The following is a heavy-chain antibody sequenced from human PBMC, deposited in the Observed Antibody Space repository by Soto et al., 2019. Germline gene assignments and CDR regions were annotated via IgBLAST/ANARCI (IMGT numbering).Heavy chain of an antibody. CDR1: GFTFSNYY. V-gene: IGHV3-11*01. J-gene: IGHJ4*02. CDR2: ISSREVTI. Sequence: QVQLVESGGGLVKPGGSLRLSCAASGFTFSNYYMAWIRQAPGKGLECLSYISSREVTIYYADSVKGRFTISRDNTKNSLYLQMSSLRDEDTCVYYCARVSASGWHVNGRDYFDSWGQGTLVTVSS. D-gene: IGHD6-19*01. CDR3: ARVSASGWHVNGRDYFDS.